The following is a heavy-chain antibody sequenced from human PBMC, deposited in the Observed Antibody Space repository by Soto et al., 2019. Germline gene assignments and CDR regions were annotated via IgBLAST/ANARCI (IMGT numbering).Heavy chain of an antibody. CDR3: ARVLGTYSRVGTFDY. J-gene: IGHJ4*02. V-gene: IGHV3-30-3*01. CDR2: ISYDGSSR. Sequence: GGSLRLSCAASGFTFSRYAVHWVRQAPGKGLEWVAVISYDGSSRYYADSVKGRFTISRDNSKNTLYLQMNSLRAEDTAVYYCARVLGTYSRVGTFDYWGQGTLVTVSS. D-gene: IGHD1-26*01. CDR1: GFTFSRYA.